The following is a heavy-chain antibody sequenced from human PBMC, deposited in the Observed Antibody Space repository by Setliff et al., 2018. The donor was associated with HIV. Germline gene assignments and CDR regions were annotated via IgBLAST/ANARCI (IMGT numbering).Heavy chain of an antibody. D-gene: IGHD5-12*01. CDR3: ARGRPRGTIKTSLNSAFHL. CDR1: GGTLSSYI. V-gene: IGHV1-69*13. J-gene: IGHJ3*01. CDR2: IIPIFDTT. Sequence: SVKVSCKSSGGTLSSYITTWVRQAPGQGLEWIGGIIPIFDTTNYGHAFRDRVTITAEETTGTAYLELRSLRSEDTAMYFCARGRPRGTIKTSLNSAFHLWGQGTMVTVSS.